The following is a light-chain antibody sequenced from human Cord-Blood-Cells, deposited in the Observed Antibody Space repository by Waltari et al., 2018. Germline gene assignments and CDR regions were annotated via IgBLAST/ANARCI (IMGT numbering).Light chain of an antibody. V-gene: IGKV1-5*01. CDR3: QQYNSYSGT. Sequence: DIQMTQSPSTLPASVGDRFNITCRASQSISSWLAWYQQKPGKAPKLLIHDASSLESGVPSRFSGSGSGTEFTLTISSLQPDDFATYYCQQYNSYSGTFGQGTKVEIK. CDR1: QSISSW. J-gene: IGKJ1*01. CDR2: DAS.